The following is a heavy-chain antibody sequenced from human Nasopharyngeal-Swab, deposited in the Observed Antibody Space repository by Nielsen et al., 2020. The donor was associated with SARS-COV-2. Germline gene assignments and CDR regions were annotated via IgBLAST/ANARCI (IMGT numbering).Heavy chain of an antibody. J-gene: IGHJ6*04. CDR2: ISGSGGST. CDR3: AKGYGSGSYPDSLDV. Sequence: GSLRLSCAASRFTFSSYAMSWVRQAPGKGLEWVSAISGSGGSTYYADSVKGRFTISRDNSKNTLYLQMNSLRAEDTAVYYCAKGYGSGSYPDSLDVWGKGTTVTVSS. D-gene: IGHD3-10*01. CDR1: RFTFSSYA. V-gene: IGHV3-23*01.